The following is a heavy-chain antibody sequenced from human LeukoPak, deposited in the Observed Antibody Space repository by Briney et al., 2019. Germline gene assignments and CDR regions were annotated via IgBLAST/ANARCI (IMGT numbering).Heavy chain of an antibody. CDR3: ARAWLSGGNDY. CDR1: GFTFSSYG. J-gene: IGHJ4*02. Sequence: GGSLRLSCAASGFTFSSYGMHWVRQAPGKGLEWVAFIWYDGSNKYYADSVKGRFTISRDNSKNTLYLQMNSLRAEDTAVYYCARAWLSGGNDYWGQGTLVTVSS. V-gene: IGHV3-33*08. CDR2: IWYDGSNK. D-gene: IGHD2-8*02.